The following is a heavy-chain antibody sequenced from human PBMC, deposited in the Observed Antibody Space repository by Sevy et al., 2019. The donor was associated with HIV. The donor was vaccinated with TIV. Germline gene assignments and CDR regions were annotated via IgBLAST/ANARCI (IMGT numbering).Heavy chain of an antibody. CDR2: IYYSGST. J-gene: IGHJ5*02. Sequence: SETLSLTCTVSGGSISSSSYYWGWIRQPPGKGLEWIGSIYYSGSTYYNPSLKSRVTISVDTSKNQFSLKLSSVTAADTAVYYCAGQGPDSSGYLNWFDPWGQGTLVTVSS. CDR3: AGQGPDSSGYLNWFDP. CDR1: GGSISSSSYY. V-gene: IGHV4-39*01. D-gene: IGHD3-22*01.